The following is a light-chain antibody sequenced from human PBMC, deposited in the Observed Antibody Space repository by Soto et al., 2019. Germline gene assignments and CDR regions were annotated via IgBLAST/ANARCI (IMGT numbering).Light chain of an antibody. J-gene: IGKJ1*01. CDR2: QAS. V-gene: IGKV1-5*03. CDR1: QRISRQ. CDR3: LQYQSYWT. Sequence: DIQMTQSPSTLSASVGDRVSITCRASQRISRQLAWYQQKPGKAPNLLIYQASNLETGAPSRFTGSGAGTAFTLTISSLQPDDLATYYCLQYQSYWTFGQGTKVQV.